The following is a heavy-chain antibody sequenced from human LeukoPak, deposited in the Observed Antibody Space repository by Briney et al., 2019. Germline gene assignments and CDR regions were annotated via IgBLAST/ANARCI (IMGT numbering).Heavy chain of an antibody. V-gene: IGHV3-21*01. CDR2: ISSSSSYI. J-gene: IGHJ4*02. CDR3: ARGDYGDYLPFDY. Sequence: GGSLRLSCAASGFTFSSYSMNWVRQAPGKGLEWVSSISSSSSYIYYADSVKGRFTISRDNAKNSLYLQMNSLRAEDTAVYYCARGDYGDYLPFDYWGQGTLVTISS. CDR1: GFTFSSYS. D-gene: IGHD4-17*01.